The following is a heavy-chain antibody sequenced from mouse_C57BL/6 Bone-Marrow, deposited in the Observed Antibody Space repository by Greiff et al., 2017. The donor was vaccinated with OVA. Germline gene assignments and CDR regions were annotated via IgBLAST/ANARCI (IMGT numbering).Heavy chain of an antibody. CDR1: GYAFSSYW. CDR3: ARRRGNPAWFAY. V-gene: IGHV1-80*01. J-gene: IGHJ3*01. Sequence: LVESGAELVKPGASVKISCKASGYAFSSYWMNWVKQRPGKGLEWIGQIYPGDGDTNYNGKFKGKATLTADKSSSTAYMQLSSLTSEDSAVYFCARRRGNPAWFAYWGQGTLVTVSA. D-gene: IGHD2-1*01. CDR2: IYPGDGDT.